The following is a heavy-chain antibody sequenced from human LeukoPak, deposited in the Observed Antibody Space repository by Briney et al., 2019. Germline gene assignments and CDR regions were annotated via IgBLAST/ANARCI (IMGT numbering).Heavy chain of an antibody. Sequence: PSETLSLTCAVYGGSFSGYYWSWIRQPPGKGLEWIGEINHSGSTNYNPSLKSRVTISVDTSKNQFSLKLSSVTAADTAVYYCARGSQPLYGSGSYLGYWGQGTLVTVSS. CDR1: GGSFSGYY. CDR2: INHSGST. D-gene: IGHD3-10*01. J-gene: IGHJ4*02. V-gene: IGHV4-34*01. CDR3: ARGSQPLYGSGSYLGY.